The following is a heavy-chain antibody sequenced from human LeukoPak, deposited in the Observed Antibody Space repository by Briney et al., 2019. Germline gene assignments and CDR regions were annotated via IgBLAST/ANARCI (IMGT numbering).Heavy chain of an antibody. V-gene: IGHV3-30-3*02. J-gene: IGHJ6*02. CDR2: ISNDGNNK. Sequence: GGSLRLSCIGSGFTFTTYIMHWVRQAPGKGLEWVAAISNDGNNKFYGDSVKGRFTISRDNARNTVYLQTDSLRAEDTAVYYCAKVLSSGSPYYYGMDVWGQGTRSPSP. CDR3: AKVLSSGSPYYYGMDV. CDR1: GFTFTTYI. D-gene: IGHD3-10*01.